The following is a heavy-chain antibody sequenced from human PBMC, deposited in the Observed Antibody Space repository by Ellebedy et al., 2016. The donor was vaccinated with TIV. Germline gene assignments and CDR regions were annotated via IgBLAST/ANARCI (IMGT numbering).Heavy chain of an antibody. CDR3: AREGAYGDYSPGYYGMDV. Sequence: GGSLRLSCAASGFTFTSYWMSWVRQAPGKGLEWVANINQDGSRIYYVDSVKGRFTISRDNAKNSVLLRMNTLRVEDTAVYHCAREGAYGDYSPGYYGMDVWGQGTTVTVSS. CDR2: INQDGSRI. CDR1: GFTFTSYW. J-gene: IGHJ6*02. V-gene: IGHV3-7*03. D-gene: IGHD3-22*01.